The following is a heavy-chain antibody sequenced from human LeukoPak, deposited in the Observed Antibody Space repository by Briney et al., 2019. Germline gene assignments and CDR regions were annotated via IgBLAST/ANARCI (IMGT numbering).Heavy chain of an antibody. CDR3: ARRGGSGRAFDY. CDR2: IYYTGSI. CDR1: GASISGGTYY. D-gene: IGHD1-26*01. V-gene: IGHV4-39*01. J-gene: IGHJ4*02. Sequence: SETLSLTRSVSGASISGGTYYWGWIRQPPGKGLEWIGSIYYTGSIYDNPSLKSRVTISVDTSKNQFSLKLSSVTAADTAVYYCARRGGSGRAFDYWGQGTLVTVSS.